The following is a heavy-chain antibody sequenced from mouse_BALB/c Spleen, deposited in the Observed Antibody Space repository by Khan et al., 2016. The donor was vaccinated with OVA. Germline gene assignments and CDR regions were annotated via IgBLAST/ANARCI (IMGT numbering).Heavy chain of an antibody. J-gene: IGHJ3*01. Sequence: EVELVESGGDLVKPGGSLKLSCAASGFTFSSYGMSWVCQTPDKRLEWVATISSDGSYTYYPDSVKGRFTISRDNVKNTLYLQMSSLKSEDTAMYYCASHLTGSFAYWGQGTLVTVSA. CDR3: ASHLTGSFAY. CDR1: GFTFSSYG. CDR2: ISSDGSYT. V-gene: IGHV5-6*01.